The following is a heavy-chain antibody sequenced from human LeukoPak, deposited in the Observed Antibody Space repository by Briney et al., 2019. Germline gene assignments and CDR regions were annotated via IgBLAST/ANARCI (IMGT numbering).Heavy chain of an antibody. CDR2: INPYGGDT. J-gene: IGHJ4*02. V-gene: IGHV1-2*02. CDR1: GYSFTGYY. Sequence: ASVKVSCKASGYSFTGYYIHWVRQAPGQGLAWMGWINPYGGDTTYAQKFQGRLTLTRDTSISTAYMEVSRLKSDDTAVYYCAISEYYDYVWGSSVFDYWGQGTLVAVSS. CDR3: AISEYYDYVWGSSVFDY. D-gene: IGHD3-16*01.